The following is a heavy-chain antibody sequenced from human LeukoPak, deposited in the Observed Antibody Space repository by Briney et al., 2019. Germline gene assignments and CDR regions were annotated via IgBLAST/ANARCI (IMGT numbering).Heavy chain of an antibody. D-gene: IGHD6-13*01. Sequence: GESLKISCKGSGYSFNTYWIGWVRQMPGKGLEWMGLIYPGNSDTRYSPSFQGQVTFSADKSIDTAYLQWNSLQASDTAIYYCARNGAAGTPNRFFNWFDPWGQGTLVTVSS. J-gene: IGHJ5*02. CDR3: ARNGAAGTPNRFFNWFDP. CDR2: IYPGNSDT. V-gene: IGHV5-51*01. CDR1: GYSFNTYW.